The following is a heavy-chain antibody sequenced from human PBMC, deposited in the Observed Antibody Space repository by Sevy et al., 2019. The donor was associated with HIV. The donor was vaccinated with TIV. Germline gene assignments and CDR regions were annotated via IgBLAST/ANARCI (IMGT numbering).Heavy chain of an antibody. CDR3: ARETVSGYNL. CDR1: GFTVSNNY. Sequence: ASVKVSCAASGFTVSNNYISWVRQAPGKGLEWVSALYAGGNPYYADSVKGRFTISRDNSKNTVYLQMNSLSTEDTAVYYCARETVSGYNLWGQGTLVTVSS. D-gene: IGHD5-12*01. CDR2: LYAGGNP. J-gene: IGHJ4*02. V-gene: IGHV3-53*01.